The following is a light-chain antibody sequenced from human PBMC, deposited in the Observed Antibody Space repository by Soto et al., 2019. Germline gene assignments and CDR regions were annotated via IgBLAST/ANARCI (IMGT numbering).Light chain of an antibody. Sequence: EIVMTQSPVTLSVSPGEGATLSCWASQRIGKDVAWYQQRPGQAPRLLIYGASTRAPGIPARFSGSGSGTDFTLTISGLLSEDFALYYSQQYNNLPRTFGQGTNV. CDR2: GAS. V-gene: IGKV3-15*01. CDR1: QRIGKD. J-gene: IGKJ1*01. CDR3: QQYNNLPRT.